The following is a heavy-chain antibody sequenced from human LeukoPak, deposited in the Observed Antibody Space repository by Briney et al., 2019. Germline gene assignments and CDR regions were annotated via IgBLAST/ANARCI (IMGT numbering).Heavy chain of an antibody. CDR2: IIPIFGTA. J-gene: IGHJ4*02. V-gene: IGHV1-69*05. Sequence: SSVMVSCKASGGTFSSYAISWVRQAPGQGLEWMGRIIPIFGTANYAQKFQGRVTITTDESTSTAYMELSSLRSEDTAVYYCARDEPNYYDSSGYPDQYDYWGQGTLVTVSS. CDR3: ARDEPNYYDSSGYPDQYDY. D-gene: IGHD3-22*01. CDR1: GGTFSSYA.